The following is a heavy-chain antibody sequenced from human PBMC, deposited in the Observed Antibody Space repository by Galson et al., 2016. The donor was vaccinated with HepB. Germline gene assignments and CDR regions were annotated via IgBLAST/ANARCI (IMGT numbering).Heavy chain of an antibody. CDR3: AKDRDSNWYEKYFQH. D-gene: IGHD6-13*01. CDR1: GFTFNIYA. J-gene: IGHJ1*01. Sequence: SLRLSCAASGFTFNIYAMRWVRLAPGQGLEWVSAISSGGTTYYADSVKGRFTISRDNSKNTLSLQMNSLRAEDTAVYYCAKDRDSNWYEKYFQHWGQGTLVTVSS. V-gene: IGHV3-23*01. CDR2: ISSGGTT.